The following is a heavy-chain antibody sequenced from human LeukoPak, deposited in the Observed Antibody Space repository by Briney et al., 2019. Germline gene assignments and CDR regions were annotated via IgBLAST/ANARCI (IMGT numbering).Heavy chain of an antibody. D-gene: IGHD2-15*01. CDR3: ARVGCSGGSCFDY. J-gene: IGHJ4*02. Sequence: PGRSLRLSCAASGFTFSSYGMHWVRQAPGKGLEWVAVIWYDGSNKYYADSVKGRSTISRDNSKNTLYLQMNSLRAGDTAVYYCARVGCSGGSCFDYWGQGTLVTVS. CDR2: IWYDGSNK. V-gene: IGHV3-33*01. CDR1: GFTFSSYG.